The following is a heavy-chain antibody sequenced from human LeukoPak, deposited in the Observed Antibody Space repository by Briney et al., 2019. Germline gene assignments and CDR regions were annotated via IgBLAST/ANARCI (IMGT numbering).Heavy chain of an antibody. CDR2: ISGGGGST. D-gene: IGHD3-22*01. J-gene: IGHJ1*01. Sequence: GGSLRLSCAASGFTFSSYAMSWVRQAPGKGLEWVSAISGGGGSTYYADSVKGRFTISRDNSKNTLYLQMNSLRAEDTAVYYCAKGDSSGYYSTQDWGQGTLVTVSS. CDR3: AKGDSSGYYSTQD. CDR1: GFTFSSYA. V-gene: IGHV3-23*01.